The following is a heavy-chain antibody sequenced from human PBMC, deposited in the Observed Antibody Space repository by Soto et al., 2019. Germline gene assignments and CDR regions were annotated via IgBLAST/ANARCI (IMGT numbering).Heavy chain of an antibody. CDR1: GYTFTGYY. CDR2: INPNSGGT. V-gene: IGHV1-2*04. CDR3: AIAYDYGDYDAFDI. J-gene: IGHJ3*02. Sequence: QVQLVQSGAEVKKPGASVKVSCKASGYTFTGYYMHWVRQAPGQGLEWMGWINPNSGGTNYAQKFQGWGTRPRDTSISTAYVELSRLRYDDTAVYYCAIAYDYGDYDAFDIWGQGTMVTVSS. D-gene: IGHD4-17*01.